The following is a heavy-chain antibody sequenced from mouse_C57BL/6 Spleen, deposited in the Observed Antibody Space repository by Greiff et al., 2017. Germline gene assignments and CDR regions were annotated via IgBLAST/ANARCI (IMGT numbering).Heavy chain of an antibody. CDR3: ARSGVYYYGSSPWFAY. Sequence: QVQLKESGAELVRPGTSVKVSCKASGYAFTNYLIEWVKQRPGQGLEWIGVINPGSGGTNYNEKFKGKATLTADKSSSTAYMQLSSLTSEDSAVYFCARSGVYYYGSSPWFAYWGQGTLVTVSA. V-gene: IGHV1-54*01. J-gene: IGHJ3*01. D-gene: IGHD1-1*01. CDR2: INPGSGGT. CDR1: GYAFTNYL.